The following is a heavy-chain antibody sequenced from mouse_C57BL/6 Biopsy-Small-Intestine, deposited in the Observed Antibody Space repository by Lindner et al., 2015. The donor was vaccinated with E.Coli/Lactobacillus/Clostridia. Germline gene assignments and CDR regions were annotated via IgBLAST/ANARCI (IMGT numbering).Heavy chain of an antibody. Sequence: VQLQESGAELVRPGASVTLSCKASGYTFSDYEIHWVKQTPVHGLEWIGAIDPETGGTAYSQKFKGKAILTADKSSNTAYMELRSLTSEDSAVYYCSRSSYSNYFDYWGQGTTLTVSS. CDR1: GYTFSDYE. J-gene: IGHJ2*01. V-gene: IGHV1-15*01. D-gene: IGHD2-5*01. CDR2: IDPETGGT. CDR3: SRSSYSNYFDY.